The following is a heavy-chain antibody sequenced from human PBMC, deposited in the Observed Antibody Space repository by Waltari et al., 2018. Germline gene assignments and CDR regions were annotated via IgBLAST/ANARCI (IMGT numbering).Heavy chain of an antibody. D-gene: IGHD4-17*01. CDR1: GYTFTSYA. Sequence: QVQLVQSGAEVKKPGASVKDSCKASGYTFTSYAMHWMRQAPGQRLEWMGWINAGNGNTKYSQKFQGRVTITRDTSASTAYMELSSLRSEDTAVYYCARNLGGYGDFNWFDPWGQGTLVTVSS. V-gene: IGHV1-3*01. J-gene: IGHJ5*02. CDR3: ARNLGGYGDFNWFDP. CDR2: INAGNGNT.